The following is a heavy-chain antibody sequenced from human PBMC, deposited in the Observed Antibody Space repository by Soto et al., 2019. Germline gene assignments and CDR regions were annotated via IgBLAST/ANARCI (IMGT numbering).Heavy chain of an antibody. J-gene: IGHJ6*02. CDR2: IYYSGSS. V-gene: IGHV4-61*01. CDR1: GGSVSSGSFY. D-gene: IGHD3-3*01. Sequence: TLSLTCTVSGGSVSSGSFYWSWIRQPPGKGLEWIGNIYYSGSSNYNPSLKSRVTISVDTSKNQFSLKLSSVTAADTAVYYCASERGRSGYSHYYGMAIWGPGTTVNVSS. CDR3: ASERGRSGYSHYYGMAI.